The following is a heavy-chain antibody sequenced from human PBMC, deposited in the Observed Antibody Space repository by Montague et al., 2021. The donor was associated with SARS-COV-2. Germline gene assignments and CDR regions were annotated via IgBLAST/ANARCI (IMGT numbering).Heavy chain of an antibody. Sequence: SLRLSCAASGFTFSSYGMHWVRQAPGKGLEWVAVIWYDGSNKYYXXSLKGRFTISRDNSKNTLYLQMNSLRAEDTAVYYCAREGYSSSWNGDYFDYWGQGTLVTVSS. CDR3: AREGYSSSWNGDYFDY. V-gene: IGHV3-33*01. D-gene: IGHD6-13*01. J-gene: IGHJ4*02. CDR2: IWYDGSNK. CDR1: GFTFSSYG.